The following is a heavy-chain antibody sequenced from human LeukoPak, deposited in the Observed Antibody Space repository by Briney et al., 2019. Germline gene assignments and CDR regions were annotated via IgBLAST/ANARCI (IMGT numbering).Heavy chain of an antibody. CDR2: IYHSGST. J-gene: IGHJ4*02. CDR1: GYSISSGYY. CDR3: ASTGERHTFEY. V-gene: IGHV4-38-2*02. Sequence: SETLSLTCTVSGYSISSGYYWGWIRQPPGKGLEWIGSIYHSGSTYYNPSLKSRVTISVDTSKNQFSLKLSSVTAADTAVYYCASTGERHTFEYWGQGTLVTVSS. D-gene: IGHD1-1*01.